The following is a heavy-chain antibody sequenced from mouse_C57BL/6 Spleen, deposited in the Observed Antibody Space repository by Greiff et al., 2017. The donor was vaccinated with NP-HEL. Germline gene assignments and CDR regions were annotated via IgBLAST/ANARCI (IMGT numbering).Heavy chain of an antibody. J-gene: IGHJ4*01. V-gene: IGHV1-52*01. CDR3: ARGFYYDYDGRAMDY. D-gene: IGHD2-4*01. Sequence: VQLQESGAELVRPGSSVKLSCKASGYTFTSYWMHWVKQRPIQGLEWIGNIDPSDSETHYNQKFKDKATLTVDKSSSTAYMQLSSLTSEDSAVYYCARGFYYDYDGRAMDYWGQGTSVTVSS. CDR2: IDPSDSET. CDR1: GYTFTSYW.